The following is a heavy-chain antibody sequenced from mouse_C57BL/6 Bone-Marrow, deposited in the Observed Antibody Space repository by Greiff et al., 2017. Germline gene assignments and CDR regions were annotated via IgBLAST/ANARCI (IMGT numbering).Heavy chain of an antibody. Sequence: VQLQQSGPELVKPGASVKISCKASGYTFTDYYMNWVKQSHGKSLEWIGDLNPNNGGTSYNQKFKGKATLTVDKSSSTAYMELRSLTSEDSAVYYCAREWDSNYSWFAYWGQGTLVTVSA. CDR1: GYTFTDYY. D-gene: IGHD2-5*01. CDR3: AREWDSNYSWFAY. J-gene: IGHJ3*01. CDR2: LNPNNGGT. V-gene: IGHV1-26*01.